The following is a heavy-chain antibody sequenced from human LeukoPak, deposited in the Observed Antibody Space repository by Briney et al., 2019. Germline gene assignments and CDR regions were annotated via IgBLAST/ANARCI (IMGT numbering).Heavy chain of an antibody. D-gene: IGHD3-10*01. J-gene: IGHJ6*04. CDR3: ARDHYLRVYGSGSPYYYYGMDV. Sequence: PGASVKVSCKASGGTFSSYAISWVRQAPGQGLEWMGGIIPIFGTANYAQKFQGRVTITADKSTSTAYMELSSLRSEDTAVYYCARDHYLRVYGSGSPYYYYGMDVWGKGTTVTVSS. V-gene: IGHV1-69*06. CDR1: GGTFSSYA. CDR2: IIPIFGTA.